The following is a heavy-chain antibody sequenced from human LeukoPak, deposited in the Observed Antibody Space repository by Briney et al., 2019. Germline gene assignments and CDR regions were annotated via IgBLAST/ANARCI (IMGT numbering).Heavy chain of an antibody. Sequence: ASVTVSCKASGCTFTSYDINWVRQATGQGPEWMGWMNPNSGNTGYAQKFQGRVTMTRNTSISTAYMELSSLRSEDTAVYYCARSSSGDTIFGVVDAFDIWGQGTMVTVSS. CDR3: ARSSSGDTIFGVVDAFDI. D-gene: IGHD3-3*01. J-gene: IGHJ3*02. CDR2: MNPNSGNT. V-gene: IGHV1-8*01. CDR1: GCTFTSYD.